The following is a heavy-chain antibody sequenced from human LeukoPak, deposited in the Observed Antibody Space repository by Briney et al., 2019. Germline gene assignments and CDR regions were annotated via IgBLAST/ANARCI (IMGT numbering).Heavy chain of an antibody. J-gene: IGHJ4*02. CDR1: GLSLTSNAVG. D-gene: IGHD3-10*01. Sequence: SGPTLAHPTQPLTLTCTFSGLSLTSNAVGVGWIRQPPGKALEWLALIYWNDDERYIPPLKSRLTITKDTPNNQVVLTMTNMDPVDTATYYCTHRAGGPSRPHFRYWGQGILVTVSS. V-gene: IGHV2-5*01. CDR2: IYWNDDE. CDR3: THRAGGPSRPHFRY.